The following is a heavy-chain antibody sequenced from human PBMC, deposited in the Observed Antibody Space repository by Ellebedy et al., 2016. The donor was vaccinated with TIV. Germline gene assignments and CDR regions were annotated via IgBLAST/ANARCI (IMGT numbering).Heavy chain of an antibody. J-gene: IGHJ4*02. CDR1: GGSISSGGYY. Sequence: MPSETLSLTCTVSGGSISSGGYYRSWIRQHPGKGLEWIGYIYYSGSTYYNPSLKSRVTISVDTSKNQFSLKLSSVTAADTAVYYCARDLGYRTSSWYFDYWGQGTLVTVSS. V-gene: IGHV4-31*03. D-gene: IGHD2-2*01. CDR3: ARDLGYRTSSWYFDY. CDR2: IYYSGST.